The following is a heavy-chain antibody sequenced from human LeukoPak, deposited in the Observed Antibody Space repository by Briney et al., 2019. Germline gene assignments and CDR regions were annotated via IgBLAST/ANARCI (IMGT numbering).Heavy chain of an antibody. D-gene: IGHD6-6*01. CDR3: ARSTSIKNYYYYYYMDV. Sequence: PGGSLRLSCAASGFTFSSYWMSWVRQAPGKGLEWVANIKQDGSEKYYVDSVKGRFTISRDNAKNSLYLQMNSLRAEDTAVYYCARSTSIKNYYYYYYMDVWGKGTTVTVSS. CDR2: IKQDGSEK. CDR1: GFTFSSYW. J-gene: IGHJ6*03. V-gene: IGHV3-7*01.